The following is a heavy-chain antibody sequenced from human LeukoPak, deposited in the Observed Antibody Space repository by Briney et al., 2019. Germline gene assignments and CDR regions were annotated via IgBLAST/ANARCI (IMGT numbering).Heavy chain of an antibody. CDR3: ARKYPRDWLDVFDL. CDR1: GDSMRGYY. Sequence: PSETLSLTCTVSGDSMRGYYWTWLRHLPGKGLQWIGYMHDSGSSTYNPSLKSRVSILLDTSNNQFSLKLRSVTAADTALYYCARKYPRDWLDVFDLWGRGTMVTVSS. V-gene: IGHV4-59*01. CDR2: MHDSGSS. D-gene: IGHD3-9*01. J-gene: IGHJ3*01.